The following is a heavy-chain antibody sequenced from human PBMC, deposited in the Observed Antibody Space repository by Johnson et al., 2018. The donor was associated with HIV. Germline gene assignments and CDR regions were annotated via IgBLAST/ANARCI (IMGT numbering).Heavy chain of an antibody. CDR3: ARDLVVGDHSAPLTHAFDV. CDR2: IYSGGST. V-gene: IGHV3-66*01. Sequence: VQLVESGGGLVQPGGSLRLSCAASGFTVSNKYMSWVRQAPGKGPEWVSVIYSGGSTYYADSVKGRFTISRDNSKNTPYLQMNSLRVEDTAVYYCARDLVVGDHSAPLTHAFDVWGQGTMVTVSS. D-gene: IGHD1-26*01. J-gene: IGHJ3*01. CDR1: GFTVSNKY.